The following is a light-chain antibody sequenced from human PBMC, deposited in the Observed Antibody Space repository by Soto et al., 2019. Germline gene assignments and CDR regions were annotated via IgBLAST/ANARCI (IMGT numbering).Light chain of an antibody. Sequence: QSVLTQPPSVSGAPGQRVTISCTGGSSNIGAGYDVQWYQQLPGTAPRLHIYGNNNRPSGVPERFSGSNSGTSASLAISGLQADDELDYYCQSYDTGLGGYVFGTGTKLTVL. CDR3: QSYDTGLGGYV. CDR2: GNN. CDR1: SSNIGAGYD. V-gene: IGLV1-40*01. J-gene: IGLJ1*01.